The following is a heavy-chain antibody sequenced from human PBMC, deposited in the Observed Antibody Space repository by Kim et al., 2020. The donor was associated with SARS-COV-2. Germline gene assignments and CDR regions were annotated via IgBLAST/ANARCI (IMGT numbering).Heavy chain of an antibody. CDR1: GFTFSSYG. Sequence: GGSLRLSCAASGFTFSSYGMHWVRQAPGKGLEWVAVIWYDGSNKYYADSVKGRFTISRDNSKNTLYLQMNSLRAEDTAVYYCARDRYCSSTSCYEGDFDYWGQGTLVTVSS. V-gene: IGHV3-33*01. CDR2: IWYDGSNK. D-gene: IGHD2-2*01. J-gene: IGHJ4*02. CDR3: ARDRYCSSTSCYEGDFDY.